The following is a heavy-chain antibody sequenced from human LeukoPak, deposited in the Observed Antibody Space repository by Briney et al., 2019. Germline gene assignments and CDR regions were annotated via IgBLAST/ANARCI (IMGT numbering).Heavy chain of an antibody. CDR1: GFTLNSYL. V-gene: IGHV3-7*01. CDR2: IKKDGSEE. CDR3: ARSNPNRNALDL. Sequence: GGSLRLSCAASGFTLNSYLMSWVRQAPGRGLEWVANIKKDGSEESYLDSVKGRFTVSRDNAKNSLFLQMNSLRDEDTAVYYCARSNPNRNALDLWGQGTMVTISS. D-gene: IGHD1-14*01. J-gene: IGHJ3*01.